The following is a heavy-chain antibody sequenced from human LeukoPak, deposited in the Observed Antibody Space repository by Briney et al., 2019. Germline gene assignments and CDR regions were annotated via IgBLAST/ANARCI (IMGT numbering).Heavy chain of an antibody. D-gene: IGHD3-3*01. Sequence: GGSLRLSCAASGFTVSSNYMSWVRQAPGKGLEWVSVIYSGGSTYYADSVKGRFTISRDNSKNTLYLQMNSLRAEDTAVYYCAKEPPPILRFLEWLPGPFDYWGQGTLVTVSS. CDR3: AKEPPPILRFLEWLPGPFDY. J-gene: IGHJ4*02. V-gene: IGHV3-66*01. CDR1: GFTVSSNY. CDR2: IYSGGST.